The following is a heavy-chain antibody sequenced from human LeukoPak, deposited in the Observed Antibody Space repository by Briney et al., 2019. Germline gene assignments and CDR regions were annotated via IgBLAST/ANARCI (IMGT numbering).Heavy chain of an antibody. V-gene: IGHV4-59*01. J-gene: IGHJ4*02. CDR3: ARSSESYDSSGYYSYYFDY. D-gene: IGHD3-22*01. CDR2: IYYSGST. Sequence: PSETLSLTCTVSGGSISSYYWSWIRLPPGKGLEWIGYIYYSGSTNYNPSLRSRVIISVDTSKNQFSLKLSSVTAADTAVYYCARSSESYDSSGYYSYYFDYWGQGTLVTVSS. CDR1: GGSISSYY.